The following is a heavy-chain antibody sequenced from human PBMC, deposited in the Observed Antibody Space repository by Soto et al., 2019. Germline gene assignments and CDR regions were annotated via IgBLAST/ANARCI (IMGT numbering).Heavy chain of an antibody. CDR3: ARVGTPNYGDETG. Sequence: EVQLVESGGGLVKPGGSLRLSCAASGFTFSSYSMNWVRQAPGKGLEWVSSISSSSSYIYYADSVKGRFTISRDNAKNSLYLQMNSLRAEDTAVYYCARVGTPNYGDETGWGQGTLVTVSS. V-gene: IGHV3-21*01. CDR2: ISSSSSYI. J-gene: IGHJ4*02. D-gene: IGHD4-17*01. CDR1: GFTFSSYS.